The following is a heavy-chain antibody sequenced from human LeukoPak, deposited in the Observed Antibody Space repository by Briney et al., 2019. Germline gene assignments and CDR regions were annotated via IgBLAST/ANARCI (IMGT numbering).Heavy chain of an antibody. CDR1: GGSISSSGYY. D-gene: IGHD1-7*01. V-gene: IGHV4-30-4*08. J-gene: IGHJ4*02. CDR2: IYYTGST. CDR3: VRGRPGGNYFRFDS. Sequence: SETLSLTCTVSGGSISSSGYYWNWIRQPPGKGLEWIAYIYYTGSTSYSPSLKSRVTISIDTSKNQFSLKLSSVTAADTAVYHCVRGRPGGNYFRFDSWGQGTLVTVSS.